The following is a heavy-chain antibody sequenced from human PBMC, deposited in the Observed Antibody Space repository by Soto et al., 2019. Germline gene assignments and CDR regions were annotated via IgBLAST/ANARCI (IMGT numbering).Heavy chain of an antibody. J-gene: IGHJ4*02. CDR1: GFTFSSYA. Sequence: QVQLVESGGGVVQPGRSLRLSCAASGFTFSSYAMHWVRQAPGKGLEWVAVISYDGSNKYYADSVKGRFTISRDNSKNTLYLQMNSLGAEDTAVYYCARDSQSGYSCSWFFLVYWGQGTLVTVSS. D-gene: IGHD6-13*01. CDR2: ISYDGSNK. V-gene: IGHV3-30-3*01. CDR3: ARDSQSGYSCSWFFLVY.